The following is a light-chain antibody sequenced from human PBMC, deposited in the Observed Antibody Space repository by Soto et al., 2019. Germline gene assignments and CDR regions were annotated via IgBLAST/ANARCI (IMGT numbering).Light chain of an antibody. CDR2: EVT. J-gene: IGLJ2*01. Sequence: QSVLTQPASVSGSPGQSITISCAGTRDDIGAYDYVSWYQQHPGNAPKLLVYEVTNRPSGVSDRFSGSKSGNTASLTISGLQAEDEDDYYCNSYTNSSAVVFGGGTK. CDR1: RDDIGAYDY. V-gene: IGLV2-14*01. CDR3: NSYTNSSAVV.